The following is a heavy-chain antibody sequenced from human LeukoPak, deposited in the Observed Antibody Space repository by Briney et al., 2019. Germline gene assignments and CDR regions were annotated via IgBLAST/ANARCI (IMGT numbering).Heavy chain of an antibody. CDR3: TRVGLSGWPNWFDP. D-gene: IGHD6-19*01. J-gene: IGHJ5*02. V-gene: IGHV4-4*07. Sequence: SETLSLTCTVSGGSISSYYWSWIRQPAGKGLEWIGRIYPSGSTNYNPSLKSRVTITVNTSKNQFSLKLSSVTAADTAVYYCTRVGLSGWPNWFDPWGQGTLVTVSS. CDR2: IYPSGST. CDR1: GGSISSYY.